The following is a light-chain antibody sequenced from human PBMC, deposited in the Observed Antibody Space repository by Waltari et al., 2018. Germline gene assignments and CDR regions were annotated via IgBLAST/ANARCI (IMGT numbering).Light chain of an antibody. CDR1: QDIGHY. CDR3: QQYNNYPPT. J-gene: IGKJ5*01. CDR2: GAS. Sequence: DIQMTQSPSSLSASVGDRVSITCRASQDIGHYLIWYHQKPGKAPRSLISGASNLLSGVPSRFSGGGSGTDFTLTITALQPDDFATYYCQQYNNYPPTFGQGTRLEIK. V-gene: IGKV1-16*01.